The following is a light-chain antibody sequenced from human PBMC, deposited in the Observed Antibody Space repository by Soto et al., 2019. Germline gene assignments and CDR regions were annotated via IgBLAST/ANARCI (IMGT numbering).Light chain of an antibody. Sequence: QSALTQPASVSGSPGQSITMSCTGTSSDVGGYNYVSWYQQHPGKAPKLMIYDVSNRPSGVSNRFSGSKSGNTASLTISGLQADDEADYYCSSYTSSSTRVFGTGPKLTVL. CDR3: SSYTSSSTRV. CDR1: SSDVGGYNY. CDR2: DVS. J-gene: IGLJ1*01. V-gene: IGLV2-14*01.